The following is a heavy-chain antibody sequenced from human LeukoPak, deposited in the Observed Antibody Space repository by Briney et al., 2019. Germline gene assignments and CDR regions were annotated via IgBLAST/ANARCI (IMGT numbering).Heavy chain of an antibody. J-gene: IGHJ4*02. CDR3: ARFYSGYDWRDFDY. D-gene: IGHD5-12*01. CDR1: GFTFSSYE. CDR2: ISSSGSTI. Sequence: GSLRLSCAASGFTFSSYEMNWVRQAPGKGLEWVSYISSSGSTIYYADSVKGRFTISRDNAKNSLYLQMNSLRAEDTAVYYCARFYSGYDWRDFDYWGQGTLVTVSS. V-gene: IGHV3-48*03.